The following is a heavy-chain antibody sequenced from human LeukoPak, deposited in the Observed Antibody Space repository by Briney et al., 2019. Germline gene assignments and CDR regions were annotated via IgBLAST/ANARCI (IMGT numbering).Heavy chain of an antibody. CDR1: GYSISSGSY. J-gene: IGHJ6*02. CDR3: ARRSGSYYGYYYGMDV. Sequence: PSETLSLTCTVSGYSISSGSYWGWIRQPPGKGLEWIGSIYHSGRTYYNPSLKSRVTISVDTSSNQFSLKLSSVTAGDTAVYYCARRSGSYYGYYYGMDVWGQGTTVTVSS. D-gene: IGHD1-26*01. CDR2: IYHSGRT. V-gene: IGHV4-38-2*02.